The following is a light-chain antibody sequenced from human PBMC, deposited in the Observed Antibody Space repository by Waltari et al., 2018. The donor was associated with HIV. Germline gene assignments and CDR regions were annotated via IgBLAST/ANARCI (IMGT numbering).Light chain of an antibody. Sequence: QSALTQPPSASGFPGQSVTISCTGTSSDVGSSHYVAWYQQYPGKAPKLLIYEITKRPSGVPDRFSGSKSGNTASLTVSGLQAEDEADYYCSSSAGGDTLVFGGGTKLTVL. CDR2: EIT. CDR1: SSDVGSSHY. V-gene: IGLV2-8*01. CDR3: SSSAGGDTLV. J-gene: IGLJ3*02.